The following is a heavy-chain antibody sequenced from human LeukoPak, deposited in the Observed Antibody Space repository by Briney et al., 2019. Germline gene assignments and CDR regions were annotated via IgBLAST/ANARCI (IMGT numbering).Heavy chain of an antibody. CDR2: INHSGST. CDR3: ARGCGYYYYYGMDV. Sequence: PSETLSLTCAVYGGSFSGYYWSWIRQPPGKGLEWIGEINHSGSTNYNPSLKSRVTISVDTSKNQFSLKLSSVAAADTAVYYCARGCGYYYYYGMDVWGQGTTVTVSS. J-gene: IGHJ6*02. V-gene: IGHV4-34*01. CDR1: GGSFSGYY.